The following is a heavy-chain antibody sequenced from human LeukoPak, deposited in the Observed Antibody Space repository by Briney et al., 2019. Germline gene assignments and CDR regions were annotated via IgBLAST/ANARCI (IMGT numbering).Heavy chain of an antibody. D-gene: IGHD2/OR15-2a*01. CDR1: GFTFSDYA. V-gene: IGHV3-30*03. J-gene: IGHJ6*02. CDR2: IAYGGTYT. CDR3: ARNKAVTAFFGMDV. Sequence: GGSLRLSCAASGFTFSDYAMHWVRQAPGKGLEWVAVIAYGGTYTHHADSLKGRFTISRDNSRDTLYLQINSLRPEDTALYYCARNKAVTAFFGMDVWGQGTTIIVSS.